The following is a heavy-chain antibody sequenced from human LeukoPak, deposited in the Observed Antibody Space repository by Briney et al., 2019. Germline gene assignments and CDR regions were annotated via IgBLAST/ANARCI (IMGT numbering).Heavy chain of an antibody. Sequence: SETLSLTGTVSGGSISSYYWSWIRQPAGKGLEWIGRIYTSGSTNYNPSLKSRVTMSVDTSKNQFSLKLSSVTAADTAVYYRARVPRAGYGYSLQADAFDIWGQGTMVTV. V-gene: IGHV4-4*07. D-gene: IGHD5-18*01. CDR3: ARVPRAGYGYSLQADAFDI. J-gene: IGHJ3*02. CDR1: GGSISSYY. CDR2: IYTSGST.